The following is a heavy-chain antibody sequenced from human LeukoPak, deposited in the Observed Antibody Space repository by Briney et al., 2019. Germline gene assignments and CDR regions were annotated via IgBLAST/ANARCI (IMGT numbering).Heavy chain of an antibody. V-gene: IGHV4-59*01. Sequence: PSETLSLTCTVSGGSISSYYWSWIRQSPGKGLEWIGYTYFSGSTNYNPSLKRRVTMSVVTSKNQFSLRLTSVTAADTATYYCARVGGSNFYNYGMDVWGQGTTVTVSS. J-gene: IGHJ6*02. CDR1: GGSISSYY. CDR3: ARVGGSNFYNYGMDV. CDR2: TYFSGST. D-gene: IGHD4-11*01.